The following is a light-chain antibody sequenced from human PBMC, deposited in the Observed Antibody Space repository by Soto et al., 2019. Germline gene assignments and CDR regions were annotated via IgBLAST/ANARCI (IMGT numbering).Light chain of an antibody. J-gene: IGKJ4*01. CDR1: QSINTA. V-gene: IGKV3-15*01. CDR2: GAS. Sequence: VMTQSPASLSVSPGERVTLSCRASQSINTALAWYQQKPGQAPRLLVYGASTRATGIPARFSGSGSGTEFSLTISGLQSEDFAGYYCQQYGNWPPITFGGGTKVDIK. CDR3: QQYGNWPPIT.